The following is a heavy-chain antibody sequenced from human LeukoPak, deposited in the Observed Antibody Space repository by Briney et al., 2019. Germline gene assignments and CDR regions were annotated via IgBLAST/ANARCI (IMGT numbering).Heavy chain of an antibody. CDR2: IYHSGST. Sequence: PSETLSLTCAVSGYSISSGYYWGWIRQPPGKGLEGIGSIYHSGSTYYNPPLKSRVTISVDTSKNQFSLKLSSVTAADTAVYYCARADYYGSGSYYGMDVWGKGTTVTVSS. CDR1: GYSISSGYY. V-gene: IGHV4-38-2*01. D-gene: IGHD3-10*01. J-gene: IGHJ6*04. CDR3: ARADYYGSGSYYGMDV.